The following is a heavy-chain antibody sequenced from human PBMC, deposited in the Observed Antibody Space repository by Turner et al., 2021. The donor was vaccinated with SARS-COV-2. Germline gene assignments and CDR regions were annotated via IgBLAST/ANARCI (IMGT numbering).Heavy chain of an antibody. J-gene: IGHJ6*03. CDR1: GFTFSSYG. CDR3: AKAAGGGFYYYYMDV. CDR2: ISYDGSNK. V-gene: IGHV3-30*18. Sequence: QVQLVESGGGVVQRGRSLRLSCAASGFTFSSYGMHWVRQAPGKGLEWVAVISYDGSNKYYADSVKGRFTISRDNSKNTLYLQMNSLRAEDTAVYYCAKAAGGGFYYYYMDVWGKGTTVTFSS. D-gene: IGHD2-8*02.